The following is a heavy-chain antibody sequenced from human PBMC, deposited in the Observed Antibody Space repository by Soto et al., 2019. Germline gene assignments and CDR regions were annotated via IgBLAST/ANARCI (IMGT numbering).Heavy chain of an antibody. Sequence: ASVKVSCKASGGTFSNYAITWVRQAPGQGLEWLGRIIPIFGTTDYAQKFQGRVTITADESPTTAYMELSSLRSDDTAVYYCAKDGGREGYFGNWFDPWGQGTLVTVSS. D-gene: IGHD2-15*01. J-gene: IGHJ5*02. CDR1: GGTFSNYA. CDR2: IIPIFGTT. CDR3: AKDGGREGYFGNWFDP. V-gene: IGHV1-69*13.